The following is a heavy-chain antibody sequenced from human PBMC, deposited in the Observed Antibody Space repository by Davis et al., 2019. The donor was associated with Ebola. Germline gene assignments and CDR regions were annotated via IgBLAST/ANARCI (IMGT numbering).Heavy chain of an antibody. CDR2: IYPGDSDT. CDR3: ARRDQNYYYGMDV. V-gene: IGHV5-51*01. J-gene: IGHJ6*02. Sequence: GESLKISCKGSGYSFTSYWIGWVRQMPGKGLEWMGIIYPGDSDTRYSPSFQGHVSISADKSTNTAYLQWRSLQPSDTAIYYCARRDQNYYYGMDVWGQGTTVTVSS. CDR1: GYSFTSYW.